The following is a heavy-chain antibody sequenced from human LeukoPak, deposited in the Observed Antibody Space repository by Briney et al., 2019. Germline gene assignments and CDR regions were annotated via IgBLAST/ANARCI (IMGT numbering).Heavy chain of an antibody. CDR1: GGSMNTYY. CDR3: ARGAPRDAFDI. J-gene: IGHJ3*02. Sequence: PSETLSLTCTVSGGSMNTYYWTWIRQPPGKGLEWIGYIYYSGSTNYNPSLKSRVTISVDTSKNQFSLKLSSVTAADTAVYYCARGAPRDAFDIWGQGTMVTVSS. CDR2: IYYSGST. V-gene: IGHV4-59*08.